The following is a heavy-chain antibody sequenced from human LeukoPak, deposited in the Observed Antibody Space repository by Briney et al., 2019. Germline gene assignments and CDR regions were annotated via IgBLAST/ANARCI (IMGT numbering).Heavy chain of an antibody. Sequence: GGSLRLSCAASGFTFSSYWMNWARQAPGKGLEWVASINHNGNVNYYVDSVKGRFTISRDDAKNSLYLQMSNLRAEDAAVYFCARGGGLDVWGQGATVTVSS. CDR3: ARGGGLDV. V-gene: IGHV3-7*03. D-gene: IGHD3-16*01. CDR1: GFTFSSYW. CDR2: INHNGNVN. J-gene: IGHJ6*02.